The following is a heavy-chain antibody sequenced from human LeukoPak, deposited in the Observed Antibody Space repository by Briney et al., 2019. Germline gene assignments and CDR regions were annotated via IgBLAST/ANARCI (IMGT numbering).Heavy chain of an antibody. V-gene: IGHV6-1*01. Sequence: LSQTLSLTCGISGDSVSSNSAAWNWIRQSPSRGLEWLRRTYYRSKWFINYAPSVKSRIIINPDTPKNQVSLQLNSVTPEDTAVYYCTRSDCSSGRCPGFDNWGQGTLVTVSS. CDR1: GDSVSSNSAA. D-gene: IGHD6-19*01. J-gene: IGHJ4*02. CDR2: TYYRSKWFI. CDR3: TRSDCSSGRCPGFDN.